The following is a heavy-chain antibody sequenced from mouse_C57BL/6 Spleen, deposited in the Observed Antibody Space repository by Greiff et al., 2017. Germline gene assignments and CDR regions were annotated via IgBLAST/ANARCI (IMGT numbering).Heavy chain of an antibody. CDR3: ARWDSNLYYFDY. D-gene: IGHD2-5*01. CDR1: GFTFSDYG. CDR2: ISSGSSTI. J-gene: IGHJ2*01. V-gene: IGHV5-17*01. Sequence: EVKLVESGGGLVKPGGSLKLSCAASGFTFSDYGMHWVRQAPEKGLEWVAYISSGSSTIYYADTVKGRFTISGDNAKNTLFLQMTSLRSEDTAMYYCARWDSNLYYFDYWGQGTTLTVSS.